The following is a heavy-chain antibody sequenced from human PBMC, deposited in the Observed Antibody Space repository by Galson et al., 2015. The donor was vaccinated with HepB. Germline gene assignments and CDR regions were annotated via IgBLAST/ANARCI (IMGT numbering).Heavy chain of an antibody. Sequence: SLRLSCAASGFTFSSCAMHWVRQAPGKGLEWVAVISYDGSNKYYADSVKGRFTISRDNSKNTLYLQMNSLRAEDTAVYYCARESRYSSSWYHLGEWFYTDGMDVWGQGTTVTVSS. D-gene: IGHD6-13*01. CDR3: ARESRYSSSWYHLGEWFYTDGMDV. V-gene: IGHV3-30-3*01. CDR1: GFTFSSCA. J-gene: IGHJ6*02. CDR2: ISYDGSNK.